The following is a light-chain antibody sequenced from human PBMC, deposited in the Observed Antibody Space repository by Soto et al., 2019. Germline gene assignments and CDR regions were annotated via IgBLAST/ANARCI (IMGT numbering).Light chain of an antibody. J-gene: IGKJ4*01. Sequence: DIPLTQSPCFLSASVGDRVTITCRASQGIGTYLAWYQQKPGKAPKLLISGASTLQSGVSSRFSGGGSGTEFTLTISSLQPEDFATYFCQQLHTFGVTFGGGTKVEMK. CDR3: QQLHTFGVT. CDR1: QGIGTY. CDR2: GAS. V-gene: IGKV1-9*01.